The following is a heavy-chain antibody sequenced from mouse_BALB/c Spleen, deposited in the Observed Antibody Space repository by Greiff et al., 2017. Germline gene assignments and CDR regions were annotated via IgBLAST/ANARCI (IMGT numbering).Heavy chain of an antibody. CDR1: GYTFTDYE. J-gene: IGHJ4*01. D-gene: IGHD1-2*01. CDR3: TRGDYGYYAMDY. CDR2: IDPETGGT. Sequence: VQLQQSGAELVRPGASVTLSCKASGYTFTDYEMHWVKQTPVHGLEWIGAIDPETGGTAYNQKFKGKATLTADKSSSTAYMELRSLTSEDSAVYYCTRGDYGYYAMDYWGQGTSVTVSS. V-gene: IGHV1-15*01.